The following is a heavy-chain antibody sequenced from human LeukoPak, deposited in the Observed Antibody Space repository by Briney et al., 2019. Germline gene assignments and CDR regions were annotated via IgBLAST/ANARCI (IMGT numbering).Heavy chain of an antibody. D-gene: IGHD2-15*01. V-gene: IGHV1-8*01. CDR2: MNPKSGNT. Sequence: ASVKVSCKASGYTFTSYDINWVRQAPGQGLEWMGWMNPKSGNTGYAQKFQGRVTMTSNTSMSTAYMALSRMRSDDTAVYYCASEFRRYWSGGNCYSPLEYAFDIWGQGTMVTVSS. CDR3: ASEFRRYWSGGNCYSPLEYAFDI. CDR1: GYTFTSYD. J-gene: IGHJ3*02.